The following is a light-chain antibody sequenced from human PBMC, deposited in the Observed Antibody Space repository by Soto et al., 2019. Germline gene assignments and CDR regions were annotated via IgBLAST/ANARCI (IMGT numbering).Light chain of an antibody. J-gene: IGLJ1*01. CDR2: EVF. CDR1: NSDLGAYDY. CDR3: SSYTASSARV. Sequence: QSALTQPASVSGSPGRSITISCTGTNSDLGAYDYVSWYQQHPGKAPRLLIYEVFNRPSGVSDRFSGSKSANTASLTISGLQADDEADYYCSSYTASSARVFGPGTKLTVL. V-gene: IGLV2-14*01.